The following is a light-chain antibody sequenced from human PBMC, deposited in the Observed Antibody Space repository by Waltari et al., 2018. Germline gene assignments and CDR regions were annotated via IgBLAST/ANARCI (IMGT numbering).Light chain of an antibody. CDR3: QQHGSSPRT. J-gene: IGKJ2*01. CDR1: QSLRSNY. V-gene: IGKV3-20*01. Sequence: EVVLTQSPGTLSLSPGERATPPCRASQSLRSNYIAWYQQKPGQAPRLLIYGASTRATGIPDRFSGSGSGTDFTLTISRLETEDFAIYYCQQHGSSPRTFGQGTKLETK. CDR2: GAS.